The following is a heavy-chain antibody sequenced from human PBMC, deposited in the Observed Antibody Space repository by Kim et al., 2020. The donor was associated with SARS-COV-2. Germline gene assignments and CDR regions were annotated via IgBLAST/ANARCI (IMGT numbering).Heavy chain of an antibody. CDR3: ARRSEHGSYYYGSGTPFLDY. CDR2: ISSSNSYT. D-gene: IGHD3-10*01. J-gene: IGHJ4*02. V-gene: IGHV3-11*03. Sequence: GGSLRLSCAASGFTFSDYYMSWIRQPPGKGLEWISYISSSNSYTNYADSVKGRFTISRDNAKNSLYLQMNSLRAEDTAVYYCARRSEHGSYYYGSGTPFLDYWGQGTLVTVSS. CDR1: GFTFSDYY.